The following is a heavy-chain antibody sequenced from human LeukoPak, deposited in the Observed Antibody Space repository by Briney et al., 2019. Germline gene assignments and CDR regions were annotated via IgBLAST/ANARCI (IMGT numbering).Heavy chain of an antibody. J-gene: IGHJ3*02. CDR3: AKLLAASILTAFDI. Sequence: GGSLRLSCAASGFIFSSYGMHWVRQAPGKGLEWVAFIRYDGNNKYDADSVKSRFTISRDNSKNTLYLQMNSLRPEDTAVYYCAKLLAASILTAFDIWGQGTMVTVSS. D-gene: IGHD2-15*01. CDR1: GFIFSSYG. CDR2: IRYDGNNK. V-gene: IGHV3-30*02.